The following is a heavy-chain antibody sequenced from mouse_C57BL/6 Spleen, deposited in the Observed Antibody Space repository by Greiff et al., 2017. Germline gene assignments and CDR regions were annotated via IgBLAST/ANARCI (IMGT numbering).Heavy chain of an antibody. CDR2: IWSGGST. CDR1: GFSLTSYG. D-gene: IGHD2-1*01. J-gene: IGHJ2*01. CDR3: ARTASLYYGNPFDY. V-gene: IGHV2-2*01. Sequence: QVQLQQSGPGLVQPSQSLSITCTVSGFSLTSYGVHWVRQSPGKGLEWLGVIWSGGSTDYNAAFISRLSISKDNSKCQVFFKMNSLQADDTAIYYCARTASLYYGNPFDYWGQGTTLTVSS.